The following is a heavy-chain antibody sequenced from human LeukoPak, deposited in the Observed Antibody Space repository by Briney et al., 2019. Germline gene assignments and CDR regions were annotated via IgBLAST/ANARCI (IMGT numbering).Heavy chain of an antibody. V-gene: IGHV3-74*01. Sequence: GGSLRLSCAASGFTFSRYWMQWVRQAPGKGLVWVSRIGIDGSTTIYADSVKGRFTISRDNAKNTLYLQMNSLRAEDTAVYYCARVKVAVAGIGWFDPWGQGSLVTVSS. D-gene: IGHD6-13*01. CDR2: IGIDGSTT. CDR3: ARVKVAVAGIGWFDP. J-gene: IGHJ5*02. CDR1: GFTFSRYW.